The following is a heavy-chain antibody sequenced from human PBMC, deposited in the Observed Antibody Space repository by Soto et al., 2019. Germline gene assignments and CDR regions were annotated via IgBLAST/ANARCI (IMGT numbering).Heavy chain of an antibody. Sequence: QVQLVQSGAEVKKPGSSVKVSCKASGGTFSSYTISWVRQAPGQGLEWMGRIIPILGIANYAQKFQGMVTITADKSTSTAYMELSSLRSEDTAVYYCARETDMIVVVTLDYWGQGTLVTVSS. D-gene: IGHD3-22*01. J-gene: IGHJ4*02. V-gene: IGHV1-69*08. CDR3: ARETDMIVVVTLDY. CDR1: GGTFSSYT. CDR2: IIPILGIA.